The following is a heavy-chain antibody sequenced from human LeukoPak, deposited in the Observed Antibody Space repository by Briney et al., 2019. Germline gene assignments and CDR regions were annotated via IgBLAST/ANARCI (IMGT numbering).Heavy chain of an antibody. CDR1: GFTFSSYW. J-gene: IGHJ4*02. CDR3: ARVGDSSSSYYFDY. D-gene: IGHD6-13*01. CDR2: IKQDGSEK. V-gene: IGHV3-7*01. Sequence: GGSLRLSCAASGFTFSSYWMSWVRQAPGKGLEWVANIKQDGSEKYYVDSVKGRFTISRDNAKNSLYLQMNSLRAEDTAVYYCARVGDSSSSYYFDYWGQGTLVTVSS.